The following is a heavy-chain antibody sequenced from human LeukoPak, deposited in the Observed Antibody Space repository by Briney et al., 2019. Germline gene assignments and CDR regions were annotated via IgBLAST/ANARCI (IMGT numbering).Heavy chain of an antibody. Sequence: SVKVSCKASGYTFTGYFIDWVRQAPGQGLEWMGIINPSGGTTSYAQKFQGRVTMTRDPSTSTVYMELSSLRSEDTAVYYCASLAGTVLDDAFDIWDQGTMVTVSS. CDR3: ASLAGTVLDDAFDI. CDR1: GYTFTGYF. J-gene: IGHJ3*02. D-gene: IGHD6-19*01. CDR2: INPSGGTT. V-gene: IGHV1-46*01.